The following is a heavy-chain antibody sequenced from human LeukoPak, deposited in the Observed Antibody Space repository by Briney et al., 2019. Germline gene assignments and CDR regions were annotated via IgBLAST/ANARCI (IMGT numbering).Heavy chain of an antibody. J-gene: IGHJ4*02. CDR1: GFTFSSYA. Sequence: AGGSLRLSCAASGFTFSSYAMSWVRQAPGKGLEWVSAISGSGGSTYYADSVKGRFTISRDNSKNTLYLQMNSLRAEDTAVYYCAKPPLGELSLFDYWGQGTLVTVSS. D-gene: IGHD3-16*02. V-gene: IGHV3-23*01. CDR2: ISGSGGST. CDR3: AKPPLGELSLFDY.